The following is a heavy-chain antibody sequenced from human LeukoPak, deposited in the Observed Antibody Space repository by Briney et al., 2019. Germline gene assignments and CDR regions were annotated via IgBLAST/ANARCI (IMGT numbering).Heavy chain of an antibody. CDR3: AELGITMIGGV. Sequence: GGSLRLSRAASGFTFSSYEMNWVRQAPGKGLEWVSYISSSGSTIYYADSVKGRFTISRDNAKNSLYLQMNSLRAEDTAVYYCAELGITMIGGVWGKGTTVTNSS. J-gene: IGHJ6*04. V-gene: IGHV3-48*03. CDR1: GFTFSSYE. D-gene: IGHD3-10*02. CDR2: ISSSGSTI.